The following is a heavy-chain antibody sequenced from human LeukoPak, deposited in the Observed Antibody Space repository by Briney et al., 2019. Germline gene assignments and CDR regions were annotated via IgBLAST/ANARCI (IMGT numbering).Heavy chain of an antibody. D-gene: IGHD3-22*01. CDR2: ISSSGSTI. V-gene: IGHV3-11*01. Sequence: GGSLRLSCAASGFNFSDYYMSWIRQAPGKGLEWVSYISSSGSTIYYADSVKGRFTISRDNAKNSLYLQMNSLRAEDTAVYYCARDLGTTYYYDSSGYWGQGTLVTVSS. CDR3: ARDLGTTYYYDSSGY. CDR1: GFNFSDYY. J-gene: IGHJ4*02.